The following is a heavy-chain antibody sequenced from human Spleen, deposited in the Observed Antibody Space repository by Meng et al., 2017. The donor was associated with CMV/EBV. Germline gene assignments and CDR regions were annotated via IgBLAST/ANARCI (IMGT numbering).Heavy chain of an antibody. J-gene: IGHJ5*02. V-gene: IGHV3-11*01. D-gene: IGHD1-26*01. CDR1: GFTFSDYN. CDR2: ISPSGDTI. Sequence: GESLKISCAASGFTFSDYNMNWVRQAPGKGLQWVSYISPSGDTIYYTDSAQGRFTVSRDNARDSLYLQMNSLRAEDTAVYYCARDPVGASIPWGQGTLVTVSS. CDR3: ARDPVGASIP.